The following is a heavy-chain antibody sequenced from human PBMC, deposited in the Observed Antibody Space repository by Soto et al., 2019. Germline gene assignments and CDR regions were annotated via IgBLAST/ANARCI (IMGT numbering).Heavy chain of an antibody. CDR2: INTGGNT. J-gene: IGHJ3*02. V-gene: IGHV3-53*01. Sequence: EVQLVESGGGLIQPGGSLRLSCAASGFNVSSNYISWVRQAPGKGLEWVSIINTGGNTHYADSVKGRFTISRDNSKNTVYLLMTRLRAEDTAVYFCTRDRGFDMWGQGTTVNVSS. CDR1: GFNVSSNY. CDR3: TRDRGFDM.